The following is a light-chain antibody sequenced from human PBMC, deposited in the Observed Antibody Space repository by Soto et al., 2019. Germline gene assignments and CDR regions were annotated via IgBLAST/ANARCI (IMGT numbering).Light chain of an antibody. Sequence: EIVMTQSPATLSVSPGERATLSCRASQSVSSNLAWYQQKPGQAPRLLIYGASTRATGIPARLRGSGSGTEFNLTISRLQAEDFAVYYCQQYNNWPYTFGQGTKLEIK. J-gene: IGKJ2*01. CDR3: QQYNNWPYT. CDR2: GAS. CDR1: QSVSSN. V-gene: IGKV3-15*01.